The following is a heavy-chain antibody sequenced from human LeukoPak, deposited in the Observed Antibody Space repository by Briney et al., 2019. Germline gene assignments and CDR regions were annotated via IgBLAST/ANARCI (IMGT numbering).Heavy chain of an antibody. CDR1: GGSFSGYY. CDR3: ARGQGVPAARFDY. V-gene: IGHV4-34*01. Sequence: SETLSLTCAVYGGSFSGYYWSWIRQPPGKGLGWIGEINHSGSTNYNPSLKSRVTISVDTSKNQFSLKLSSVTAADTAVYYCARGQGVPAARFDYWGQGTLVTASS. CDR2: INHSGST. D-gene: IGHD2-2*01. J-gene: IGHJ4*02.